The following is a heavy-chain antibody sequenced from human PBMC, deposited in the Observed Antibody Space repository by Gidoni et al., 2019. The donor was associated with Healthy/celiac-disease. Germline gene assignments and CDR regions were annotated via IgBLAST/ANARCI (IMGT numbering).Heavy chain of an antibody. V-gene: IGHV4-59*01. D-gene: IGHD6-13*01. CDR2: IYYSGST. Sequence: QVQLQESGPGLVKPSETLSLTCTVSGGSISSYYWSWIRQPPGKGLEWLGYIYYSGSTNYNPSLKSRVTISVDTSKNQFSLKLSSVTAADTAVYYCAREAADDAFDIWGQGTMVTVSS. J-gene: IGHJ3*02. CDR3: AREAADDAFDI. CDR1: GGSISSYY.